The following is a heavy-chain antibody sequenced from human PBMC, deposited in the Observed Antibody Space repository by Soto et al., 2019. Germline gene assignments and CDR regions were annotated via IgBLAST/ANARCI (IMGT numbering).Heavy chain of an antibody. Sequence: GGSLRPSCAAPGFTFSSYGMHWVRQAPGKALEWVAVISYDGSNKYYADSVKGRFTISRDNSKNTLYLQMNSLRAEDTAVYYCANGYCSGGSCYSNAFDIWGQGTMVTVS. V-gene: IGHV3-30*18. D-gene: IGHD2-15*01. CDR2: ISYDGSNK. CDR1: GFTFSSYG. CDR3: ANGYCSGGSCYSNAFDI. J-gene: IGHJ3*02.